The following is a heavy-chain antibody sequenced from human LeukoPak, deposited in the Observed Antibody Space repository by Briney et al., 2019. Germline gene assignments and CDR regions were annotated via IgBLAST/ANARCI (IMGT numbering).Heavy chain of an antibody. CDR3: ARGVVGAFDI. Sequence: GSLRLSCAASGFTFSSYAMHWVRQAPGKGLEWVAVISYDGSNKYYADSVKGRFTISRDNSKNTLYLQMNSLRAEDTAVYYCARGVVGAFDIWGQGTMVTVSS. V-gene: IGHV3-30-3*01. CDR2: ISYDGSNK. J-gene: IGHJ3*02. D-gene: IGHD2-21*01. CDR1: GFTFSSYA.